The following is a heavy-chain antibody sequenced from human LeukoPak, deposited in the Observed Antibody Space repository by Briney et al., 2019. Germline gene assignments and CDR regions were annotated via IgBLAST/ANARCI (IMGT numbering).Heavy chain of an antibody. D-gene: IGHD1-26*01. CDR3: ARSSGAYRSFDY. CDR1: GGSISSYY. Sequence: SETLSLTCTVPGGSISSYYWSWIQQPPGKGLEWIGYIYYSGTTDYNPPLKSRVTISVDTSNNQFSLKVSSVTAADTAVDYCARSSGAYRSFDYWGQGTLVPVSS. CDR2: IYYSGTT. J-gene: IGHJ4*02. V-gene: IGHV4-59*01.